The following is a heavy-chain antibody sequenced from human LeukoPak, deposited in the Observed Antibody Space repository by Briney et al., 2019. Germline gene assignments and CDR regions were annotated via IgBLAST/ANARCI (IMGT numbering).Heavy chain of an antibody. J-gene: IGHJ4*02. CDR2: IHYSGSA. D-gene: IGHD3-22*01. CDR3: ARLRRSRNYYDSSGWWANFDY. Sequence: SETLSLTCTVSNGPTNTYQWTWIRQPPGRGLEWIGNIHYSGSANYNPSLKSRVIISLDTSKNQFSLKLSSVTAADTAVYYCARLRRSRNYYDSSGWWANFDYWGQGTLVTVSS. CDR1: NGPTNTYQ. V-gene: IGHV4-59*12.